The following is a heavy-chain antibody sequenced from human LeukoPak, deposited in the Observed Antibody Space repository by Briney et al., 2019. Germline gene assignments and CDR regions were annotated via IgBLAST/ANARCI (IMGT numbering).Heavy chain of an antibody. D-gene: IGHD5-24*01. CDR1: GFTFSSYG. J-gene: IGHJ4*02. CDR3: ARDGYNYGSLDY. CDR2: IGTAGDT. V-gene: IGHV3-13*01. Sequence: GGSLRLSCAASGFTFSSYGMHWVRQTTGKGLEWVSTIGTAGDTYYPGSVKGRFTISRENAKNSLYLQMNSLRAGDTAVYYCARDGYNYGSLDYWGQGTLVTVSS.